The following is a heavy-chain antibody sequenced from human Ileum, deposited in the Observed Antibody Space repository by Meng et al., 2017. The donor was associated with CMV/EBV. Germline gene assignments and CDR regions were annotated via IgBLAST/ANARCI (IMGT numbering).Heavy chain of an antibody. CDR3: ARDLFEYSRLGPLSN. D-gene: IGHD6-6*01. V-gene: IGHV1-69*05. CDR1: GGTYSRYA. Sequence: SVKVFCKASGGTYSRYAISWVRQAPGQGLEWMGGIIPILGTANYAQKFQGRATITTDESTSIVYMEVSSLRSEDTAVYYCARDLFEYSRLGPLSNWGQGTLVTVSS. CDR2: IIPILGTA. J-gene: IGHJ4*02.